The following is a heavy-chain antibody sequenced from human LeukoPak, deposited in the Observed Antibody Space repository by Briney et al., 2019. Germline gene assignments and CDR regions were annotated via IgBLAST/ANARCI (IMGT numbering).Heavy chain of an antibody. CDR2: IIPIFGTA. CDR1: GGTFSSYA. J-gene: IGHJ4*02. Sequence: GASVKVSCKASGGTFSSYAISWVRQAPGQGLEWRGGIIPIFGTANYAQKFQGRVTITADESTSTAYMELSSLRSEDTAVYYCARSARSLYYFDYWGQGTLVTVSS. CDR3: ARSARSLYYFDY. D-gene: IGHD6-25*01. V-gene: IGHV1-69*01.